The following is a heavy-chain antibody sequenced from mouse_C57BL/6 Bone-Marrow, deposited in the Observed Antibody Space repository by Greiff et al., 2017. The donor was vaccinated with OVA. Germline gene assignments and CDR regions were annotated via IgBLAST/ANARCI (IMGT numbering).Heavy chain of an antibody. Sequence: EVKLVESGGDLVKPGGSLKLSCAASGFTFSSYGMSWVRQTPDKRLEWVATISSGGSYTYSPDSVKGRFTISRDHAKNTLYLQMSSLKYEDTAMYYCATSRGCAYWGQGTLVTVSA. CDR1: GFTFSSYG. J-gene: IGHJ3*01. CDR3: ATSRGCAY. D-gene: IGHD1-1*01. V-gene: IGHV5-6*01. CDR2: ISSGGSYT.